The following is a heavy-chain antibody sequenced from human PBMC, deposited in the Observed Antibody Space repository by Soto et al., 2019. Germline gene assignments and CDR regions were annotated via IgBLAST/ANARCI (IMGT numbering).Heavy chain of an antibody. D-gene: IGHD2-2*01. CDR1: GFSFSTYW. J-gene: IGHJ4*02. Sequence: EVQLVESGGGLVQPGGSLGLSCAASGFSFSTYWMTWVRQAPGKGLEWVANIKPDGSQKYYVDSVKGRFTISRDNAKRSVYLQMDSLRVEDTALYFCAVRYADYWGQGALVTVSS. CDR2: IKPDGSQK. V-gene: IGHV3-7*01. CDR3: AVRYADY.